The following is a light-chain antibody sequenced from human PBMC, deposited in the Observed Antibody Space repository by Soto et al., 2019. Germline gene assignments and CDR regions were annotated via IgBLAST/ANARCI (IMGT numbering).Light chain of an antibody. CDR3: ATWDDTLSGPSWV. J-gene: IGLJ3*02. V-gene: IGLV1-44*01. CDR1: TSNIGTNT. CDR2: SNN. Sequence: QSVLTQPPSASGTPGQRVTISCSGGTSNIGTNTVNWYQQLPGTAPKLLIHSNNQRPSGVPDRFSGSKSGTSASLAISGLRSEDEADYYCATWDDTLSGPSWVFGGGTKLTVL.